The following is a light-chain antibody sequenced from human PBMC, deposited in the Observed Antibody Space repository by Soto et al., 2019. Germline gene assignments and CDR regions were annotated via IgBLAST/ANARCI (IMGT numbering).Light chain of an antibody. CDR1: ISDIGTYYY. Sequence: QSALTQPPSASGSPGQSVTISCTGTISDIGTYYYVSWYQQHPGKAPKLIIYEVSERPSGVPDRFSGSKSGNTASLTVSGLQAGDEGDYYCSSYAGTKTLIFGGGTKLTVL. V-gene: IGLV2-8*01. CDR2: EVS. CDR3: SSYAGTKTLI. J-gene: IGLJ2*01.